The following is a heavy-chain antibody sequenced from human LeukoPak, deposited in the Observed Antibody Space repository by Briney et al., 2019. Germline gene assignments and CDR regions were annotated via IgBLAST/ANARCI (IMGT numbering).Heavy chain of an antibody. V-gene: IGHV3-7*05. CDR3: ASYLGGTTGFDS. CDR1: GFSLSTYW. Sequence: PGGSLRLSCAASGFSLSTYWMSWVRQAPGRGLEWVANIKEDGSVKFYVDPVKGRFTVSRDNAKNSLYLQMSSLRAEDTAVYYCASYLGGTTGFDSWGQGTLVTVPS. D-gene: IGHD1-26*01. J-gene: IGHJ4*02. CDR2: IKEDGSVK.